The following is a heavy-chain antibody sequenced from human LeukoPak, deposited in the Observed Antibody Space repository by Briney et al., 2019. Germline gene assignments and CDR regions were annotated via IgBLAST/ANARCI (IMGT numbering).Heavy chain of an antibody. CDR2: TYYRSTWYN. J-gene: IGHJ5*02. CDR3: SRRLTQYDCFDP. Sequence: QTLSLTCAISGDSVSSNSVTWNWIRQSPSRGLEWLGRTYYRSTWYNDYAVSVRGRITVNPDTSKNQFSLHLNSVTPEDTAVYYCSRRLTQYDCFDPWGQGILVTVSS. CDR1: GDSVSSNSVT. D-gene: IGHD2-2*01. V-gene: IGHV6-1*01.